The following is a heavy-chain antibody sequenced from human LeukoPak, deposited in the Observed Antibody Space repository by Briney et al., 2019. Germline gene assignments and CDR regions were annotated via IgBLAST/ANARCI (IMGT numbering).Heavy chain of an antibody. V-gene: IGHV3-23*01. CDR3: AKQHGLYYYYYMDV. J-gene: IGHJ6*03. Sequence: GGSLRLSCAASGFTFSSYAMSWVRQAPGKGLGWVSAISGSGGSTYYADSVKGRFTISRDNSRNTLYLQMNSLRAEDTAVYYCAKQHGLYYYYYMDVWGKGTTVTVSS. CDR1: GFTFSSYA. D-gene: IGHD3-10*01. CDR2: ISGSGGST.